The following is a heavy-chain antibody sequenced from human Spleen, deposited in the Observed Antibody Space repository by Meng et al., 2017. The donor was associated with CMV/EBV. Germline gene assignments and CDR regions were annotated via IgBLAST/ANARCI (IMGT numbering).Heavy chain of an antibody. V-gene: IGHV3-30*02. CDR2: IRYDGSNR. CDR1: GFTLSSDG. CDR3: ATRPTVTTYGWFDP. Sequence: GSGFTLSSDGMHWVRQAPGKGLEWVAFIRYDGSNRNYADSVKGRFTISRDNSNNTLYLQMNSLRAEDTAVYYCATRPTVTTYGWFDPWGQGTLVTVSS. D-gene: IGHD4-11*01. J-gene: IGHJ5*02.